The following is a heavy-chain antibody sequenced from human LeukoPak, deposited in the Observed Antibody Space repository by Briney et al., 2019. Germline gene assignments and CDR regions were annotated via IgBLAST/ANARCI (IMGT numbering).Heavy chain of an antibody. CDR3: AGGLFMTSPSDY. Sequence: PSETLSLTCTVSGGSISRYYWSWIRQSPGKGLEWIGYIYYTGSTKYNPSLKSRVTVSVDTSKNQFSLELSSVTAADTAVYYCAGGLFMTSPSDYWGQGTLVTVSS. D-gene: IGHD3-16*01. CDR1: GGSISRYY. V-gene: IGHV4-59*01. J-gene: IGHJ4*02. CDR2: IYYTGST.